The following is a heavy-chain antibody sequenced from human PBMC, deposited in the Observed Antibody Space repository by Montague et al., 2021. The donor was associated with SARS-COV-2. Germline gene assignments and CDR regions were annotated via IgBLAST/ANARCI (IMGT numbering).Heavy chain of an antibody. D-gene: IGHD3-3*01. CDR2: ISSSGSTI. V-gene: IGHV3-48*03. CDR3: ARGGTYYDFWSGYQNYYYGMDV. Sequence: SLRLSCAASGFTFSRCEMNWVRQAPGKGLEWVSYISSSGSTIYYADSVKGRFSISRDNAKNSLYLQMNSLRAEDTAVYYCARGGTYYDFWSGYQNYYYGMDVWGQGTTVTVSS. J-gene: IGHJ6*02. CDR1: GFTFSRCE.